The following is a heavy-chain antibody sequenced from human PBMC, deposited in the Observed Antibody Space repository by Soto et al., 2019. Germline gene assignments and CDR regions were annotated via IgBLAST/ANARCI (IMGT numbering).Heavy chain of an antibody. CDR2: IIPILGIA. Sequence: SVKVSCKASGGTFSSYTISWVRQAPGQGLEWMGRIIPILGIANYAQKFQGRVTITADKSTSTAYMELSSLRSEDTAVYYCARDRWDCSGGSCYRWFDPWGQRTLVTGSS. V-gene: IGHV1-69*04. D-gene: IGHD2-15*01. CDR1: GGTFSSYT. CDR3: ARDRWDCSGGSCYRWFDP. J-gene: IGHJ5*02.